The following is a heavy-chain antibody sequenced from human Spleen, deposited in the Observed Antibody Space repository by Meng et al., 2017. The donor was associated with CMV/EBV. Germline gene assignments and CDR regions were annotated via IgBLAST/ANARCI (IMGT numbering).Heavy chain of an antibody. CDR2: ISAYNANT. D-gene: IGHD5-12*01. Sequence: ASVKVSCKASGYNFVTFGISWVRQAPGQGLEWMGRISAYNANTNYAQKLQGRVTMTTDTSTSTAYMELRSLRSDDTAAYYCARDPFPRGYDYYFDYWGQGTLVTVSS. CDR3: ARDPFPRGYDYYFDY. J-gene: IGHJ4*02. V-gene: IGHV1-18*01. CDR1: GYNFVTFG.